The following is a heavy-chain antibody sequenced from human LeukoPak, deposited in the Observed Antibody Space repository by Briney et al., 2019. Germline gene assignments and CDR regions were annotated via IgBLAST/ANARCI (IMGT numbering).Heavy chain of an antibody. J-gene: IGHJ5*02. CDR1: GFTLSNRW. CDR3: ARDPFDL. CDR2: IKQGGSDK. Sequence: PGGSLRLSCEVSGFTLSNRWMTWVRQAPGKGLEWVATIKQGGSDKFYVDSVKDRFTISGDNAKNSLYLQMNSLRAEDTAVYYCARDPFDLWGQGTLVTVSS. V-gene: IGHV3-7*01.